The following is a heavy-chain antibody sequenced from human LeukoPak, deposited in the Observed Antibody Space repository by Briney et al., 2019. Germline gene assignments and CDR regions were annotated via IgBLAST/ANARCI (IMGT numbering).Heavy chain of an antibody. V-gene: IGHV1-8*03. CDR2: MNPNSGNT. Sequence: GASVKVSCKASGYTFTSYGISWVRQATGQGLEWMGWMNPNSGNTGYAQKFQGRVTITRNTSISTAYMELSSLRSEDTAVYYCARSRSSEVDYWGQGTLVTVSS. D-gene: IGHD6-6*01. CDR3: ARSRSSEVDY. J-gene: IGHJ4*02. CDR1: GYTFTSYG.